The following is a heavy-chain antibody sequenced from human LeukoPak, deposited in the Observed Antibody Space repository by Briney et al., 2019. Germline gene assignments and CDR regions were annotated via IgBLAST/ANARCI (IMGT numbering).Heavy chain of an antibody. CDR1: GYTFTGYY. CDR3: ARDDFWSGYKNLNWFDP. CDR2: INPNSGGT. D-gene: IGHD3-3*01. Sequence: VASVKVSCKASGYTFTGYYMHWVRQAPGQGLEWMGRINPNSGGTNYAQKFQGRVTMTRDTSISTAYMELSRLRSDDTAVYYCARDDFWSGYKNLNWFDPWGQGTLVTVSS. J-gene: IGHJ5*02. V-gene: IGHV1-2*06.